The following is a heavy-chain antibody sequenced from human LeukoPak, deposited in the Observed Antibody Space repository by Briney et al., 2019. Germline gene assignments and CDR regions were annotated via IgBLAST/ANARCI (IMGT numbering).Heavy chain of an antibody. CDR1: GFTFSDYY. Sequence: GGSLRLSCAASGFTFSDYYMSWVRQAPGKGLEWVANIKQDGSEKYYVDSVKGRFTISRDNAKNSLYLQMNSLRAEDTAVYYCASDLLRAFDYWGQGTLVTVSS. V-gene: IGHV3-7*01. CDR3: ASDLLRAFDY. J-gene: IGHJ4*02. CDR2: IKQDGSEK.